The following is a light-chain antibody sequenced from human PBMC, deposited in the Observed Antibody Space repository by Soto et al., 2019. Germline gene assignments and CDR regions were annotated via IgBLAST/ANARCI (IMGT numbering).Light chain of an antibody. CDR3: QQANSFPLP. CDR2: DAS. J-gene: IGKJ4*01. Sequence: IQITQYKCSLSASVGCIFTIACRSSQGISSWLAWYQQKLGKAPNLLIYDASTLQSGVPSRFSGSGSGTDFTLTISSLQPEDFATYYCQQANSFPLPFGG. CDR1: QGISSW. V-gene: IGKV1-12*01.